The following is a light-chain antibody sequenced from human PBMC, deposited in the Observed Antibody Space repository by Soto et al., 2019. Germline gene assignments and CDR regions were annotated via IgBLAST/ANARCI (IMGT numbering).Light chain of an antibody. CDR3: SSYTSSRAYV. CDR1: SSDVGGYNY. Sequence: QYALAQPASVSYSPGQSITISCTGTSSDVGGYNYVSWYQQQSGTAPKLMIHEVSNRPSGVSNRFSGSKSGNTASLTISGLQAEDEADYYCSSYTSSRAYVFGIGTKVTVL. V-gene: IGLV2-14*01. CDR2: EVS. J-gene: IGLJ1*01.